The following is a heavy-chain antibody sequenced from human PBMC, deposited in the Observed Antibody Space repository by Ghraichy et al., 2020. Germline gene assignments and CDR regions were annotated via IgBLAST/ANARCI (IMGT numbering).Heavy chain of an antibody. Sequence: GGSLRLSCAASGFTFGTYWMTWVRQGPGKGLEWVANIRQDGNEKYYVDSVEGRFTISRDNAKNSLYLQMDSLRVEDTAVYYCARAVHNIRWSCDSWGQGTLVTVSS. CDR3: ARAVHNIRWSCDS. D-gene: IGHD5-24*01. V-gene: IGHV3-7*01. CDR2: IRQDGNEK. CDR1: GFTFGTYW. J-gene: IGHJ4*02.